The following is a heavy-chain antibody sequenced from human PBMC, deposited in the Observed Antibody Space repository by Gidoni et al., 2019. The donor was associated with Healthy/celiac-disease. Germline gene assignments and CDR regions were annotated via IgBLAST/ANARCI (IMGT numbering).Heavy chain of an antibody. V-gene: IGHV1-69*01. CDR3: ARLEYSSSSSPTDY. J-gene: IGHJ4*02. Sequence: QVQLVQSGAEVKKPGSSVKVSCKASGGTFSSYAISWVRQAPGQGLEWMGGIIPIFGTANYAQKFQGRVTITADESTSTAYMELSSLRSEDTAVYYCARLEYSSSSSPTDYWGQGTLVTVSS. CDR2: IIPIFGTA. CDR1: GGTFSSYA. D-gene: IGHD6-6*01.